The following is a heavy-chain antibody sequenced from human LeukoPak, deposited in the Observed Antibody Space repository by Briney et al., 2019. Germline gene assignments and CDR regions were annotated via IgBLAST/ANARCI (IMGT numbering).Heavy chain of an antibody. CDR1: GGSISSYY. J-gene: IGHJ3*02. V-gene: IGHV4-4*09. CDR2: IYTSGST. D-gene: IGHD3-22*01. CDR3: ARQRHYYDSSGYPDAFDI. Sequence: SETLSLTCTVSGGSISSYYWSWIRQPPGKGLGWIGYIYTSGSTNYNPSLKSRVTISVDTSKNQFSLKLSSVTAAATAVYYCARQRHYYDSSGYPDAFDIWGQGTMVTVSS.